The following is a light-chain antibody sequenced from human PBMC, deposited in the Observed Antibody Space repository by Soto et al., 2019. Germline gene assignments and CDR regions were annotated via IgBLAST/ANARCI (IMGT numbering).Light chain of an antibody. CDR1: SSNIGSNY. Sequence: QSVLTQPPSASGTPGQRVIISCSGSSSNIGSNYVYWYQQLPGTAPKLLIYRNNQRPSGVPDRFSGSKSGTSASLAISGLRSEDEADYYCAAWDDSLSVVVFGGGTKVTVL. CDR2: RNN. J-gene: IGLJ2*01. CDR3: AAWDDSLSVVV. V-gene: IGLV1-47*01.